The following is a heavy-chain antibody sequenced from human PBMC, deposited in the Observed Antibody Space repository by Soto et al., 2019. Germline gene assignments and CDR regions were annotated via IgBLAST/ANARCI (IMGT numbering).Heavy chain of an antibody. J-gene: IGHJ5*02. CDR2: IYYSGST. D-gene: IGHD2-2*01. CDR3: ARLHCNSPNCVPLDP. V-gene: IGHV4-39*01. CDR1: GGSISSISFH. Sequence: PSETLSLTCTVSGGSISSISFHWGWIRQPPGKGLEWIGSIYYSGSTYYSPPLKSRVTISVDTSKNQFSLKLSSVTAADTAVYYCARLHCNSPNCVPLDPWGQGTLVTVSS.